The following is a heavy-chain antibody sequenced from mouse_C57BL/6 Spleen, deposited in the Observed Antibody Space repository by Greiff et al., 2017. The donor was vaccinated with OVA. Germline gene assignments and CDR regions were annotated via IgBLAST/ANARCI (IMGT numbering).Heavy chain of an antibody. J-gene: IGHJ2*01. Sequence: DVKLVESGGGLVKPGGSLKLSCAASGFTFSSYAMSWVRQTPDKRLEWVATISDGGSYTYYPDNVKGRFTISRDNAKNNLYLQMSHLKSEDTAMYYCARDSSGYSYYFDYWGQGTTLTVSS. V-gene: IGHV5-4*01. D-gene: IGHD3-2*02. CDR3: ARDSSGYSYYFDY. CDR2: ISDGGSYT. CDR1: GFTFSSYA.